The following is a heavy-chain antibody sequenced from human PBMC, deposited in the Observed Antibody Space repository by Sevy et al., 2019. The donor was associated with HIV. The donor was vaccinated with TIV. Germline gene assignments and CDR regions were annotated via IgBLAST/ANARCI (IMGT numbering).Heavy chain of an antibody. D-gene: IGHD3-22*01. J-gene: IGHJ6*03. CDR1: GGSFSGYY. Sequence: SETLSLTCAVYGGSFSGYYWSWIRQPPGKGLEWIGEINHSGSTNYNPSIKSRVTISVDTSKNQFSLKLSSVTAADTAVYYCEYYYDSSGYYPGNYYYMDVWGKGTTVTVSS. V-gene: IGHV4-34*01. CDR2: INHSGST. CDR3: EYYYDSSGYYPGNYYYMDV.